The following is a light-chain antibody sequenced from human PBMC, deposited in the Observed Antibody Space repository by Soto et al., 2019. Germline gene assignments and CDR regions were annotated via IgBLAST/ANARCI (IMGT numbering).Light chain of an antibody. Sequence: EIVLTQSPGTLSLSPGERATLSCRASQTASSSHLAWYQQKPGQAPRLLIYDTSTRATGIPARFSGSGSGTDLTLTISSLEPEDFAVYYCQQRSTWPRWTFGQGTKVDIK. CDR2: DTS. V-gene: IGKV3D-20*02. CDR3: QQRSTWPRWT. J-gene: IGKJ1*01. CDR1: QTASSSH.